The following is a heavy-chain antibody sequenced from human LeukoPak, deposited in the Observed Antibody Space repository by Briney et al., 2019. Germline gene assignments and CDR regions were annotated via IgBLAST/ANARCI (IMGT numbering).Heavy chain of an antibody. CDR2: TRSKAYAGTT. CDR1: GFTFGDYA. J-gene: IGHJ4*02. V-gene: IGHV3-49*04. CDR3: TKDLPYYYGSGSYAFDY. Sequence: GRSLRLSCTASGFTFGDYAMSWVRQAPGKGLEWVGFTRSKAYAGTTEYPASVKGRFTNSTDDSKSIAYLQMNSLKTDDTAVYYCTKDLPYYYGSGSYAFDYWGQGTLVTVSS. D-gene: IGHD3-10*01.